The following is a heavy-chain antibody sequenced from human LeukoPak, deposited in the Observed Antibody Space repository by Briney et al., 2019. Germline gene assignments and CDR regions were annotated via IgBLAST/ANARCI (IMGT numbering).Heavy chain of an antibody. D-gene: IGHD3-10*01. CDR2: ISSGSSTI. CDR3: ARDPGIGEIDY. CDR1: GFTFSSYS. V-gene: IGHV3-48*04. J-gene: IGHJ4*02. Sequence: GGSLRLSCAASGFTFSSYSMNWVRQAPGKGLEWVSHISSGSSTIYYADSLKGRFTVSRDNAKNSLYLQMNSLRAEDTAVYYCARDPGIGEIDYWGQGTLVTVSS.